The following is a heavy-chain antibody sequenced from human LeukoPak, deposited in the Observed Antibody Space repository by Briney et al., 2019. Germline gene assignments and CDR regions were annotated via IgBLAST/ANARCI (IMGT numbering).Heavy chain of an antibody. D-gene: IGHD6-19*01. J-gene: IGHJ4*02. CDR1: GGSISSSSYY. CDR2: IYYSGST. Sequence: PSETLSLTCTVSGGSISSSSYYWGWIRQPPGKGLEWIGSIYYSGSTYYNPSLKSRVTISVDTSKNQFSLKLSSVTAADTAVYYCARRFLSGGWFTWGQGTLVTVSS. V-gene: IGHV4-39*01. CDR3: ARRFLSGGWFT.